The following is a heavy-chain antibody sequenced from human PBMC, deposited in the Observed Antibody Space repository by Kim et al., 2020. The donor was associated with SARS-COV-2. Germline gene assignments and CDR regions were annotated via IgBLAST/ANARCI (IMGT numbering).Heavy chain of an antibody. CDR1: GGSIISSGYY. V-gene: IGHV4-39*01. CDR2: IFHSGST. Sequence: SETLSLTCTVSGGSIISSGYYWGWIRQPPGKGLEWIGSIFHSGSTYYNPSLKSRVTIFVDTSKNQFSLKLSSVTAADTSVYYCVRQVRYISAWYGYWGQGTLVTVSS. D-gene: IGHD6-19*01. J-gene: IGHJ4*02. CDR3: VRQVRYISAWYGY.